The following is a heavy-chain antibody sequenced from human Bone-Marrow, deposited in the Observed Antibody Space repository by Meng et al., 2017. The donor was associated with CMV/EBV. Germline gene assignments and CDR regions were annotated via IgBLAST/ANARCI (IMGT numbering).Heavy chain of an antibody. D-gene: IGHD5/OR15-5a*01. CDR1: GFTVSSSY. CDR3: AREKAPLPLYDFHKTYYGMDV. Sequence: GGSLRLSCAASGFTVSSSYMSWVRQAPGKGLEWVSVIYSGGSTYYADSVKGRFTISRDNSKNTLYLQMNSLRAEDTAVYYCAREKAPLPLYDFHKTYYGMDVWGQGTTVTVSS. V-gene: IGHV3-66*02. J-gene: IGHJ6*02. CDR2: IYSGGST.